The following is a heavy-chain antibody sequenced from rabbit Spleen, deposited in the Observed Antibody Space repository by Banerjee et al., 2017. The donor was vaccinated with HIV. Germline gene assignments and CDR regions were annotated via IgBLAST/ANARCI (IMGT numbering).Heavy chain of an antibody. Sequence: EQLEESGGGLVKPEGSLTLTCKASGVSLNDKDVMCWVRQAPGKGLEWIACIYVGSSTNTYYASWAKGRFTVFKASSTTVTLQMTSLTAADTATYFCARDLAGVIGWNFGLWGQGTLVTVS. D-gene: IGHD4-1*01. CDR2: IYVGSSTNT. CDR3: ARDLAGVIGWNFGL. J-gene: IGHJ4*01. CDR1: GVSLNDKDV. V-gene: IGHV1S45*01.